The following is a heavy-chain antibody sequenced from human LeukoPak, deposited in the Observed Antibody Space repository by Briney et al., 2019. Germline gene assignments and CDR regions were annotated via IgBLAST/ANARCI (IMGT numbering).Heavy chain of an antibody. CDR1: GFTFSDYY. CDR3: AREGPSGSFLLS. Sequence: KSGGSLRLSCAASGFTFSDYYMNWVRQAPGRGLEWISYISSSSTSQYYADSVNGRFTIPRDNAKNSLYLQMNSLRDEDTAVYYCAREGPSGSFLLSWGQGTLVTVSS. CDR2: ISSSSTSQ. D-gene: IGHD3-10*01. J-gene: IGHJ5*02. V-gene: IGHV3-11*06.